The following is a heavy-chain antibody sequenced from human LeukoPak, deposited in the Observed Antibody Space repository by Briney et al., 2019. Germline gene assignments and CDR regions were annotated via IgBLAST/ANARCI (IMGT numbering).Heavy chain of an antibody. Sequence: GGSLRLSCAASGFTFSSYWMHWVRQAPGKGLVWVSRINSDGSSTNYADSVKGRFTISRDNSKNTLYLQMNSLRAEDTALYYCARDFGDSRSSDYWGQGTLVTVSS. V-gene: IGHV3-74*01. CDR3: ARDFGDSRSSDY. CDR1: GFTFSSYW. CDR2: INSDGSST. D-gene: IGHD6-6*01. J-gene: IGHJ4*02.